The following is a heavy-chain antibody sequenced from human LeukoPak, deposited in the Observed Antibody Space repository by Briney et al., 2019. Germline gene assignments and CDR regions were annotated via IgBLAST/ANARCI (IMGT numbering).Heavy chain of an antibody. CDR2: ISCSGSTI. CDR1: GFTFSSYE. J-gene: IGHJ4*02. D-gene: IGHD5-18*01. Sequence: TAGSLRLSCAASGFTFSSYEMNWVRQPPGKGLEWVSYISCSGSTIYYADSVKGRFTISRDNAKNSLYLQMNSLRAEDTAVYYCASSYAGGYSYGWYYFDYWGQGTLVTVSS. V-gene: IGHV3-48*03. CDR3: ASSYAGGYSYGWYYFDY.